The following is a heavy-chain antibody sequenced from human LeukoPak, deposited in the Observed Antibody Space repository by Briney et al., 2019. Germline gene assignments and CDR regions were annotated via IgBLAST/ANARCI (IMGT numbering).Heavy chain of an antibody. CDR3: AKGPHYIVVVPAALDY. CDR1: GFTFSSYG. V-gene: IGHV3-23*01. Sequence: GGSLRLSCAASGFTFSSYGMHWVRQAPGKGLEWVSAISGSGGSTYYADSVKGRFTISRDNSKNTLYLQMNSLRAEDTAVYYCAKGPHYIVVVPAALDYWGQGTLVTVSS. CDR2: ISGSGGST. D-gene: IGHD2-2*01. J-gene: IGHJ4*02.